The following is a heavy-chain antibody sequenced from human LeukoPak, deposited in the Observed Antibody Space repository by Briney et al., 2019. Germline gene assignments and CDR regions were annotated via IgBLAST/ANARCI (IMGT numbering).Heavy chain of an antibody. CDR1: GFTFSTFG. D-gene: IGHD3-10*01. CDR3: AKDQGVVGSYDY. J-gene: IGHJ4*01. V-gene: IGHV3-30*02. CDR2: IQYDDSIE. Sequence: GGSLRLSCAASGFTFSTFGMNWVRQAPDKGLEWVAFIQYDDSIEYYADSVKGRFTISRDNSKNTLYLQMNSLRGDDTAVYYCAKDQGVVGSYDYWGHETLVTVSS.